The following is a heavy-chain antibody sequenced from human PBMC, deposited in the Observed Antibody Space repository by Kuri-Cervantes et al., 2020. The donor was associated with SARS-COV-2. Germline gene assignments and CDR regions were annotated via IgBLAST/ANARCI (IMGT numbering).Heavy chain of an antibody. CDR2: ISYDGTNK. Sequence: GGSLRLSCAASGFTFSSYAMHWVRQAPGKGLEWVAVISYDGTNKDYTASGKGRFTISRDNSHNTLYLQMKSLRTEDTALYYCARDRVGVHDSWGQGTLVTVSS. V-gene: IGHV3-30-3*01. D-gene: IGHD2-21*01. CDR1: GFTFSSYA. CDR3: ARDRVGVHDS. J-gene: IGHJ4*02.